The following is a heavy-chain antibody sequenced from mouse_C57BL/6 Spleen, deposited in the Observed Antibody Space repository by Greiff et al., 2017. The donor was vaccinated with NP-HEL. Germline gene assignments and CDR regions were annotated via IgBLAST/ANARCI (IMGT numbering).Heavy chain of an antibody. D-gene: IGHD2-4*01. J-gene: IGHJ2*01. Sequence: EVKLVESGGGLVKPGGSLKLSCAASGFTFSDYGMHWVRQAPEKGLEWVAYISSGSSTIYYADTVKGRFTISRDNAKNTLFLQMTSLRSEDTAMYYCASYYDHYFDYWGQGTTLTVSS. CDR2: ISSGSSTI. CDR3: ASYYDHYFDY. CDR1: GFTFSDYG. V-gene: IGHV5-17*01.